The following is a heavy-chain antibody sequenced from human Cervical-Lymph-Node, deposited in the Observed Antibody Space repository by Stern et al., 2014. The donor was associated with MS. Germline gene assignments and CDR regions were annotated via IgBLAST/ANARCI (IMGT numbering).Heavy chain of an antibody. J-gene: IGHJ6*02. Sequence: VQLVESGGGLVKPGGSLRLSCAASGFTFSDYYMSWIRQAPGKGLEWVSYISRSGSTIYYADSVKGRFTISRDNAKNSLYLQMNSLRAEDTAVYYCARVFWSGYRVTYYYYYGMDVWGQGTTVTVSS. V-gene: IGHV3-11*01. CDR1: GFTFSDYY. CDR3: ARVFWSGYRVTYYYYYGMDV. D-gene: IGHD3-3*01. CDR2: ISRSGSTI.